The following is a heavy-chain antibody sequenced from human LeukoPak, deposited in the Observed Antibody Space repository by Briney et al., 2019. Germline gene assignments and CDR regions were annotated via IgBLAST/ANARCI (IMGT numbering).Heavy chain of an antibody. J-gene: IGHJ5*02. CDR2: INHSGST. CDR1: GGSISRSNW. D-gene: IGHD6-13*01. CDR3: ARGKRGLIAAAGRYNWFDP. Sequence: SETLSLTCAVSGGSISRSNWWSWVRQPPGKGLEWIGEINHSGSTNYNPSLKSRVTISVDTSKNQFSLKLSSVTAADTAVYYCARGKRGLIAAAGRYNWFDPWGQGTLVTVSS. V-gene: IGHV4-4*02.